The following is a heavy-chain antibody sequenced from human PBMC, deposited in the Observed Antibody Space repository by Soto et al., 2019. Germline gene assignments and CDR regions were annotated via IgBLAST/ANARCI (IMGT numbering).Heavy chain of an antibody. V-gene: IGHV4-59*08. D-gene: IGHD3-10*01. J-gene: IGHJ6*02. CDR3: ARQGFGELHGLVDV. CDR2: INYSGGT. CDR1: GGSLRSYY. Sequence: QVQLQESGPRLVKPSETLSLTCTVSGGSLRSYYCSWFRQPPGKGLEWFGYINYSGGTFYNPSLKSRVTMSVQTSNNHYSLMVNSVPATDTAVYYCARQGFGELHGLVDVWGQGTTVTVSS.